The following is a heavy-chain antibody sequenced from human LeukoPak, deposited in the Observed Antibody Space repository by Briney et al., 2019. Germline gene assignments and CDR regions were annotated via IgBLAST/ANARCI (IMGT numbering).Heavy chain of an antibody. CDR1: GFTFSSYA. CDR3: ARARPFDY. J-gene: IGHJ4*02. CDR2: ISSNGGST. Sequence: GSLRLSFAASGFTFSSYAMHWVRQAPGKGLEYVSAISSNGGSTYYANSVKGRFTISRDNSKNTLYLQMGSLRAEDMAVYYCARARPFDYWGQGTLVTVSS. V-gene: IGHV3-64*01.